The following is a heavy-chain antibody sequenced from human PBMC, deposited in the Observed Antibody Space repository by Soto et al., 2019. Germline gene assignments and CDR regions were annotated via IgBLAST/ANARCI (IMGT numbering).Heavy chain of an antibody. V-gene: IGHV3-33*01. CDR1: GFTFSSYG. CDR2: IWYDGSNK. CDR3: ASEYCSGGSCYYYGMDV. Sequence: QVQLVESGGGVVQPGRSLRLSCEASGFTFSSYGMHWVGQAPGKGLEWVAVIWYDGSNKYYADSVKGRFTISRDNSKNTLYLQMNSLRAEDTAVYYCASEYCSGGSCYYYGMDVWGQGTTVTVSS. D-gene: IGHD2-15*01. J-gene: IGHJ6*02.